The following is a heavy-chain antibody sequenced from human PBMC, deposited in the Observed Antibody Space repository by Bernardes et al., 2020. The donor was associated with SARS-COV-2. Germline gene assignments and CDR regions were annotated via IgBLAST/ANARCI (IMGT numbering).Heavy chain of an antibody. J-gene: IGHJ4*02. CDR3: VKADYKFFWPSSGWGGHFFDN. CDR2: ISGSGGTT. Sequence: GGSLRLSCAASAFTFSSYAMSWVRQAPGKGLEWVSAISGSGGTTFYAGSVKGRFTISRDNSKDTLYLQLTSLRLEDTAVYYCVKADYKFFWPSSGWGGHFFDNWGQGSLVTVSS. CDR1: AFTFSSYA. V-gene: IGHV3-23*01. D-gene: IGHD6-19*01.